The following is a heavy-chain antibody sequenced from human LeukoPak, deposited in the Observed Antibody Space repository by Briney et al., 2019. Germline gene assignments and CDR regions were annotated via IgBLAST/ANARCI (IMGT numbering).Heavy chain of an antibody. CDR2: IWYDGSNK. CDR3: ARDAGSSRIYFDY. Sequence: HPGGSLRLSCAASGFTFSSYGMHWVRQAPGKGLEWVAVIWYDGSNKYYADSVKGRFTISRDNSKNTLYLQMNSLRAEDTAVYYCARDAGSSRIYFDYWGQGTLVTVSS. D-gene: IGHD6-6*01. J-gene: IGHJ4*02. CDR1: GFTFSSYG. V-gene: IGHV3-33*01.